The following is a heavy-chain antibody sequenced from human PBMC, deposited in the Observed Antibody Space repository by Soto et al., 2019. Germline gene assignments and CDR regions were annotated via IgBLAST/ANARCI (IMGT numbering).Heavy chain of an antibody. D-gene: IGHD6-19*01. CDR2: IYYSGST. Sequence: QLQLQESGPGLVKPSETLSLTCTVSGGSISSSSYYWGWIRQPPGKGLEWIGSIYYSGSTYYNPSLKSRVTIAVDTSKNQFSRKLSSVTAADTAVYYCARHGDSSGWYYFDYWGQGTLVTVSS. CDR3: ARHGDSSGWYYFDY. V-gene: IGHV4-39*01. J-gene: IGHJ4*02. CDR1: GGSISSSSYY.